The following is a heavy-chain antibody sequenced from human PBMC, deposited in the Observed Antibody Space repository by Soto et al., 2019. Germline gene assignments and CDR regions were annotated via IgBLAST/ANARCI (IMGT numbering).Heavy chain of an antibody. CDR1: GFRCSSYG. J-gene: IGHJ4*02. D-gene: IGHD3-22*01. CDR2: IWYDGSNK. CDR3: ARDGPYYYDSSGYFDY. V-gene: IGHV3-33*01. Sequence: GGALRLSCAASGFRCSSYGMNWVRQAPGKGLEWVAVIWYDGSNKYYADSVKGRFTISRDNSKNTLYLQMNSLRAEDTAVYYCARDGPYYYDSSGYFDYWGQGTLVTVSS.